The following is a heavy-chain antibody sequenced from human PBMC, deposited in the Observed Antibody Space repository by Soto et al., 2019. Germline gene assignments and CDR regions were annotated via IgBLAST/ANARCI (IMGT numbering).Heavy chain of an antibody. CDR1: GGSVSSGSYY. Sequence: SETLSLTCTVSGGSVSSGSYYWSWIRQPPGKGLEWIGYIYYSGSTNYNPSLKSRVTISVDTSKNQFSLKLSSVTAADTAVYYCASQGYSSSFENLNWFDPWGQGTLVTVSS. CDR3: ASQGYSSSFENLNWFDP. J-gene: IGHJ5*02. V-gene: IGHV4-61*01. D-gene: IGHD6-13*01. CDR2: IYYSGST.